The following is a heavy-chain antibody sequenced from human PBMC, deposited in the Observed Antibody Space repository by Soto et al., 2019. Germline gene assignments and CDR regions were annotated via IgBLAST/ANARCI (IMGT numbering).Heavy chain of an antibody. CDR1: GFTFNTYG. J-gene: IGHJ6*02. Sequence: QVQLVESGGGVVQPGRSLRLSCAASGFTFNTYGMHWVRQAPGRGLEWVAVIWYDGSIKYYADSVKGRFTISRDNSQNTMYLQMNSLRAEDTAVYYCARIDCTGNNCRPYAYYEMDVWGQGTMVTVSS. CDR2: IWYDGSIK. V-gene: IGHV3-33*01. D-gene: IGHD2-8*02. CDR3: ARIDCTGNNCRPYAYYEMDV.